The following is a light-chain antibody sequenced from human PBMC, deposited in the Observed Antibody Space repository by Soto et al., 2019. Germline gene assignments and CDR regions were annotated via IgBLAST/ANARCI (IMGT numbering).Light chain of an antibody. V-gene: IGKV1-9*01. CDR1: QDFSNF. J-gene: IGKJ4*01. Sequence: DIQLTQSPSFLSASIGDRVAITCRASQDFSNFLAWYQQKPGRAPKLLMYDASTLQSGVPSRFSGSGSGKEFTLTISSLQPEDFPTYYCQQLYSFPITSGGGIKVDIX. CDR3: QQLYSFPIT. CDR2: DAS.